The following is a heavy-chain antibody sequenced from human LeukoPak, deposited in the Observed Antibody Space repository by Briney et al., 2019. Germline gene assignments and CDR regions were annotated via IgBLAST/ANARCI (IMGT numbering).Heavy chain of an antibody. CDR1: GGSFSGYY. D-gene: IGHD3-22*01. Sequence: PSETLSLTCAVYGGSFSGYYWSWIRQPPGKGLEWIGEINHSGSTNYNPSLKSRVTISVDTSKNQFSLKLSSVTAADTAVYYCARGYYYDSSGYPFDYWAREPWSPSPQ. CDR3: ARGYYYDSSGYPFDY. J-gene: IGHJ4*02. CDR2: INHSGST. V-gene: IGHV4-34*01.